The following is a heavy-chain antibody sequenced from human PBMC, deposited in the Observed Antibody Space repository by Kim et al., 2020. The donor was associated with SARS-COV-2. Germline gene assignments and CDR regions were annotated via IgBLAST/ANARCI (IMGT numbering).Heavy chain of an antibody. CDR2: ISGSGGSI. D-gene: IGHD3-22*01. CDR1: GFTFSSYA. Sequence: GGSLRLSCAASGFTFSSYAMSWVRQAPGKGLEWVSAISGSGGSIYYADSVKGRFTISRDNSKNTLYLQMNSLRAEDTAVYYCDMGVYYDGSGVDYWGQGALVTVSS. CDR3: DMGVYYDGSGVDY. V-gene: IGHV3-23*01. J-gene: IGHJ4*02.